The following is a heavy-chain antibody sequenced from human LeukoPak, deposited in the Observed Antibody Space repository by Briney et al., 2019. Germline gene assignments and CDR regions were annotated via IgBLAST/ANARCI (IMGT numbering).Heavy chain of an antibody. CDR2: ISSSSSYI. J-gene: IGHJ2*01. D-gene: IGHD5-12*01. CDR1: GFTFSSYT. V-gene: IGHV3-21*04. CDR3: ARSWLTNWYFDL. Sequence: AGSLRLSCVAPGFTFSSYTMNWVRQAPGKGLEWVSSISSSSSYIYYADSVKGRFTVSRDDSKNTLYLQMNSLTAEDTAVYYCARSWLTNWYFDLWGRGTLVTVSS.